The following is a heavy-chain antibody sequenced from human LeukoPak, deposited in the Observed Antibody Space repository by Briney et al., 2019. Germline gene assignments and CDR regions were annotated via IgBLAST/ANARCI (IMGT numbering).Heavy chain of an antibody. V-gene: IGHV4-34*01. CDR3: ARGREYGRVPFDY. CDR2: INHSGST. Sequence: SETLSLTCAVYGGSFSGYYWSWIRQPPGKGLEWIGEINHSGSTNYNPSLKSRVTISVDTSKNQFSLKLSSVTAADTAVYYCARGREYGRVPFDYWGQGTLVTVSS. D-gene: IGHD3/OR15-3a*01. J-gene: IGHJ4*02. CDR1: GGSFSGYY.